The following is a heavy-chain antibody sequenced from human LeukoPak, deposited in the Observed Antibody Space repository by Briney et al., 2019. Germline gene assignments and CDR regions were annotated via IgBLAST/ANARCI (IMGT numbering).Heavy chain of an antibody. Sequence: PGGSLRLSCAASGFTFSSYGMHWVRQAPGKGLEWVAVISSDGSNKYYADSVKGRFTISRDNAKNSLYLQMNSLRAEDTALYHCARNNGMDVWGQGTTVIVSS. J-gene: IGHJ6*02. CDR1: GFTFSSYG. CDR2: ISSDGSNK. V-gene: IGHV3-30*03. CDR3: ARNNGMDV.